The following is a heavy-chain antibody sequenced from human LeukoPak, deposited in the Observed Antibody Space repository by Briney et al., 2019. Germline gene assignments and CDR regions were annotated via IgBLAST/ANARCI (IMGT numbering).Heavy chain of an antibody. CDR2: IWYDGSNK. V-gene: IGHV3-33*08. J-gene: IGHJ4*02. CDR1: GFTFSSYG. CDR3: ARDANLYSSSRNFDY. Sequence: PGRSLRLSCAASGFTFSSYGMHWVRQAPGKGLEWVAVIWYDGSNKYYADSVKGRFTISRDNSKNTLYLQMNSLRAEDTAVYYCARDANLYSSSRNFDYWGQGTLVTVSS. D-gene: IGHD6-13*01.